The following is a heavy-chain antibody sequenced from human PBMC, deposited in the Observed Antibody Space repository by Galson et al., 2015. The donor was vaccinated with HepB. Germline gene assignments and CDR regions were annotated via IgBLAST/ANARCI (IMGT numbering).Heavy chain of an antibody. CDR3: ARDTRLRAAVAGRVRYFDH. Sequence: CAISGDSVSSNSAAWNWIRQSPSRGLEWPGRTYYRSKWYNDYAVSVKSRITINPDTSKNQFSLQLNSVTPEDTAVYYCARDTRLRAAVAGRVRYFDHWGQGTLVTVSS. V-gene: IGHV6-1*01. J-gene: IGHJ4*02. CDR1: GDSVSSNSAA. D-gene: IGHD6-19*01. CDR2: TYYRSKWYN.